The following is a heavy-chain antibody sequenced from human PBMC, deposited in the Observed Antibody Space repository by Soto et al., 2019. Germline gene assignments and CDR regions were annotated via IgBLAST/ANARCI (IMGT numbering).Heavy chain of an antibody. J-gene: IGHJ4*02. CDR2: IIPIFGTA. CDR3: AREGEGYCSGGSCYYFDY. V-gene: IGHV1-69*01. CDR1: GGTFSSYA. D-gene: IGHD2-15*01. Sequence: QVQLVQSGAEVKKPGSSVKVSCKASGGTFSSYAISWVRQAPGQGLEWMGGIIPIFGTANYAQKFQGRVTITADESTSTAYMELSSLRSEDTAVYYCAREGEGYCSGGSCYYFDYWGPGTLVTVSS.